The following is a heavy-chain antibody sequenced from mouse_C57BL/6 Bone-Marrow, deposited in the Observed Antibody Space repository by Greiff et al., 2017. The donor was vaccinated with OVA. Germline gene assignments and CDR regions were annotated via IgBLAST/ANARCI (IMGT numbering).Heavy chain of an antibody. J-gene: IGHJ1*03. D-gene: IGHD4-1*01. CDR2: IWWDDDK. CDR3: ARMSNWDYWYFDV. Sequence: QVQLKESGPGILQPSQTLSLTCSFSGFSLSTFGMGVGWIRQPSGKGLEWLAHIWWDDDKYYNPALKSRLPISTDTSKNQVFLKIANVDTADTATYYCARMSNWDYWYFDVWGTGTTVTVSS. CDR1: GFSLSTFGMG. V-gene: IGHV8-8*01.